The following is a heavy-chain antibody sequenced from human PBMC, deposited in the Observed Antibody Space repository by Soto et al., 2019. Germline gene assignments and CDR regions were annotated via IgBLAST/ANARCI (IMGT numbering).Heavy chain of an antibody. Sequence: QVQLVQSGAEVKKPGASVKVSCKASGYTFTSYGISWVRQAPGQGLEWMGWISAYNGNTNYAQKLQGRVTMTTDTSTSTAYMELRSLRSDDTVVYYCAREVHDGDYVPQAPDYWGQGTLVTVSS. D-gene: IGHD4-17*01. CDR3: AREVHDGDYVPQAPDY. CDR1: GYTFTSYG. CDR2: ISAYNGNT. V-gene: IGHV1-18*01. J-gene: IGHJ4*02.